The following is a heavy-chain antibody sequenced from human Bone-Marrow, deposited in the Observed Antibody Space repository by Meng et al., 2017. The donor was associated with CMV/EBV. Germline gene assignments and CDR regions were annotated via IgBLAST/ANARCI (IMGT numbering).Heavy chain of an antibody. CDR1: GFTFSSYS. CDR3: ARAWSGRNLYYYYGMAV. Sequence: GGSLRLSCAASGFTFSSYSMNWVRQAPGKGLEWVSSISSSSSYIYYADSVKGRFTISRDNAKNSLYLQMNSLRSDDTAVYYCARAWSGRNLYYYYGMAVWGPGPTVTVSS. V-gene: IGHV3-21*04. J-gene: IGHJ6*01. CDR2: ISSSSSYI. D-gene: IGHD3-3*01.